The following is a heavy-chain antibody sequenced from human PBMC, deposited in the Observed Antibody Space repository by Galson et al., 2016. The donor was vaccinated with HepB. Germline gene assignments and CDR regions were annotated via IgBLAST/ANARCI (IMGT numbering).Heavy chain of an antibody. CDR2: IKSKNDGETT. J-gene: IGHJ5*02. CDR1: GFGFSHAW. Sequence: SLRLSCATSGFGFSHAWMHWVRQAPGKGLEWVGRIKSKNDGETTHYAAPVKGRFAISRDDSKNTLYLQINSLKTEDTAVYYCTVGATYDFWSGYYMLDPWCQGTLVTVSS. CDR3: TVGATYDFWSGYYMLDP. V-gene: IGHV3-15*07. D-gene: IGHD3-3*01.